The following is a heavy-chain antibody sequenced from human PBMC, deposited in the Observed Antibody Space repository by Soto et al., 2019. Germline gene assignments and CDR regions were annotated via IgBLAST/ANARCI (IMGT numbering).Heavy chain of an antibody. CDR3: ARTRLRGGYYYYYGMDV. CDR2: IYSGDSDT. J-gene: IGHJ6*02. CDR1: GYSFTSYW. Sequence: GESLKISCKGSGYSFTSYWIGWARQMPGKGLEWMGIIYSGDSDTRYNPSFQGQVTISVDKSTSTAYLQWSSLKASDNAMYYCARTRLRGGYYYYYGMDVWGQGTTVTVSS. V-gene: IGHV5-51*01. D-gene: IGHD3-10*01.